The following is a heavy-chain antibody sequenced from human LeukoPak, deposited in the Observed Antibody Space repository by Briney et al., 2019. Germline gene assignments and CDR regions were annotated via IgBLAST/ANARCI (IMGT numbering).Heavy chain of an antibody. D-gene: IGHD6-19*01. Sequence: GGSLRLTCAASGFTFSSYGMHWVRQAPGKGLEWVAFIRYDGSNKYYADSVKGRFTISRDNSKNTLYLQMNSLRAEDTAVYYCAKDGHTIGYSSGCLDYWGQGTLVTVSS. CDR1: GFTFSSYG. V-gene: IGHV3-30*02. J-gene: IGHJ4*02. CDR3: AKDGHTIGYSSGCLDY. CDR2: IRYDGSNK.